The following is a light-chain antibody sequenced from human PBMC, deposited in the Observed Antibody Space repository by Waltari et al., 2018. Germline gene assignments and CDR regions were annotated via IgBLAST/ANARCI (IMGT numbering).Light chain of an antibody. V-gene: IGLV2-14*03. CDR3: TSYTSTSTLVV. Sequence: QSALTPPASVSGSPGQSITISCSGRSSYVGGYNYLPCYQQHPGKAPKLMIYDATIRPSGVSNRFSGAKSGYTASLTISGLQADDEADYYCTSYTSTSTLVVFGGGTKLTVL. J-gene: IGLJ2*01. CDR2: DAT. CDR1: SSYVGGYNY.